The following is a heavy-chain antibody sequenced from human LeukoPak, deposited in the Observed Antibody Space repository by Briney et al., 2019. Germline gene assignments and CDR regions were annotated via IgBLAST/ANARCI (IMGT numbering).Heavy chain of an antibody. CDR1: GGSFNGYY. J-gene: IGHJ4*02. V-gene: IGHV4-34*01. CDR3: ARGLLGFSFDY. Sequence: PSETLSLTCAVYGGSFNGYYWSWIRQPPGKGLERIGEINHSGSTNYNPSLKSRVTISVDTSKNQFSLKLSSVTAADTAVYHCARGLLGFSFDYWGQGTLVTVSS. D-gene: IGHD3-10*01. CDR2: INHSGST.